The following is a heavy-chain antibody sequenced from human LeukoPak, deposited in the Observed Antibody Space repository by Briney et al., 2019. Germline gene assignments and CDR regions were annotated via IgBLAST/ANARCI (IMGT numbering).Heavy chain of an antibody. CDR1: GYTFTSYY. CDR2: INPSGDNT. J-gene: IGHJ6*03. D-gene: IGHD1-26*01. CDR3: ARAISGSYPYYYYMDV. V-gene: IGHV1-46*01. Sequence: ASVKVSCKASGYTFTSYYMYWVRQPPGQGLEWMGIINPSGDNTNYAQKFQGRVTITADDSTTTAYLELRGLRSDDTAIYYCARAISGSYPYYYYMDVWGIGTTVTVSS.